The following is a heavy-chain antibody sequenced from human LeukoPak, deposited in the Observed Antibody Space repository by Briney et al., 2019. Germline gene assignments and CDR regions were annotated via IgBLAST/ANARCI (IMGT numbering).Heavy chain of an antibody. Sequence: SETLSLTCTVSGGSISNYFLSWVRQPAGKALEWFGRLYTSGSTNYNPSLKSRVTMSLDTYMTQFSLKLNSVTAADTAVYYCAGGGSPHIWGQGTMVTVSS. J-gene: IGHJ3*02. CDR2: LYTSGST. CDR3: AGGGSPHI. CDR1: GGSISNYF. D-gene: IGHD1-26*01. V-gene: IGHV4-4*07.